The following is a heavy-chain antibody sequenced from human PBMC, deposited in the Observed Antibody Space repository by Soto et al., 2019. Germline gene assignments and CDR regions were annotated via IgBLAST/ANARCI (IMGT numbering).Heavy chain of an antibody. Sequence: ASVKVSCKASGYTFIRYYMHWVRQAPGQGLEWMGMMNPSSGSTSYAQKFQGRVTMTRNTSISTAYMELSSLRSEDTAVYYCARGIIGAARGRWGVYWGQGTLVTVSS. CDR2: MNPSSGST. D-gene: IGHD6-6*01. J-gene: IGHJ4*02. CDR1: GYTFIRYY. V-gene: IGHV1-46*01. CDR3: ARGIIGAARGRWGVY.